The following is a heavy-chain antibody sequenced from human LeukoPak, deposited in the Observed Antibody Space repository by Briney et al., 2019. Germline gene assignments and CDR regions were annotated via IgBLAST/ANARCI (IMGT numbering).Heavy chain of an antibody. CDR1: GLTFSSYA. CDR2: ISYDGSNK. J-gene: IGHJ4*02. CDR3: ARTYYDFWSGYLYYFDY. Sequence: GGSLRLSCAASGLTFSSYAMHWVRQAPGKGLEWVAVISYDGSNKYYADSVKGRFTISRDNSKNTPYLQMNSLRAEDTAVYYCARTYYDFWSGYLYYFDYWGQGTLVTVSS. D-gene: IGHD3-3*01. V-gene: IGHV3-30-3*01.